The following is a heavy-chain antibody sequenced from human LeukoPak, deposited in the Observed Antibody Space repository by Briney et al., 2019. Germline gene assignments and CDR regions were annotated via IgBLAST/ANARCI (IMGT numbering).Heavy chain of an antibody. D-gene: IGHD1-1*01. CDR1: AFTFSSHP. J-gene: IGHJ4*02. Sequence: GGSLRLSCAASAFTFSSHPMGWVRRAPGKGLEWVSSICSSIGCTYYADSVRGRFAISRDDSKNTLYLQMNSLRAEDTAVYYCARISLAPSDNFDSWGRGTLVTVSS. V-gene: IGHV3-23*01. CDR2: ICSSIGCT. CDR3: ARISLAPSDNFDS.